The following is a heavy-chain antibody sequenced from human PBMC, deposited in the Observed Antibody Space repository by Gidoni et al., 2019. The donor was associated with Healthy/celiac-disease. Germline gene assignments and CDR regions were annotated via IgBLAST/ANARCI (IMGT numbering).Heavy chain of an antibody. CDR2: INHSGST. J-gene: IGHJ2*01. CDR1: GGSFSGYY. CDR3: ASRRQGIWYFDP. Sequence: QVQLQQWGAGLLTPSETLSLTCAVYGGSFSGYYWSWIRQPPGKGLEWIGEINHSGSTNYNPSLKSRVTISVDTSKNQFSLKLSSVTAADTAVYYCASRRQGIWYFDPWGRGTLVTVSS. V-gene: IGHV4-34*01.